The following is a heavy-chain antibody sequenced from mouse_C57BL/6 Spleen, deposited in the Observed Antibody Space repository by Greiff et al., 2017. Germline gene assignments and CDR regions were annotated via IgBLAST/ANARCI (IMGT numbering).Heavy chain of an antibody. D-gene: IGHD1-1*01. Sequence: EVKLEESGGGLVKPGGSLKLSCAASGFTFSSYAMSWVRQTPEKRLEWVATISDGGSYTYYPDNVKGRFTISRDNAKSNLYLQMSHLKSEDTAMYYCARATVVAPYYFDYWGQGTTLTVSS. CDR3: ARATVVAPYYFDY. J-gene: IGHJ2*01. V-gene: IGHV5-4*03. CDR1: GFTFSSYA. CDR2: ISDGGSYT.